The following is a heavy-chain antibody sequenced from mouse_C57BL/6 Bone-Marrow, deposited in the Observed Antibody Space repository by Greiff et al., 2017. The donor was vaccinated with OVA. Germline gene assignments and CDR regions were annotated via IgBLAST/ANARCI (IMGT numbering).Heavy chain of an antibody. J-gene: IGHJ2*01. Sequence: QVQLQQSGAELVRPGTSVKVSCKASGYAFTNYLIEWVKQRPGQGLEWIGVINPGSGGTNYNEKFKGKATLTADKSSSTAYMQLSSLTSEDSAVYICARSRGYDDFDYWGQGTTLTVSS. CDR2: INPGSGGT. V-gene: IGHV1-54*01. D-gene: IGHD2-2*01. CDR3: ARSRGYDDFDY. CDR1: GYAFTNYL.